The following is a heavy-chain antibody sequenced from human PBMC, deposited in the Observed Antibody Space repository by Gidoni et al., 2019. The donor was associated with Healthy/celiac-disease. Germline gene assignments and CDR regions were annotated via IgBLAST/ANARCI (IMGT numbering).Heavy chain of an antibody. V-gene: IGHV4-34*01. CDR2: IKHSGST. Sequence: QVQLQQWGAGLLKPSETLSLTCAVYGGSFSGYYWSWIRPPPGKGLEWIGEIKHSGSTNYNPSLKSRVTISVDTSKNQFSLKLSSVTAADTAVYYCARGGAAAGTTEIDYWGQGTLVTVSS. D-gene: IGHD6-13*01. CDR1: GGSFSGYY. J-gene: IGHJ4*02. CDR3: ARGGAAAGTTEIDY.